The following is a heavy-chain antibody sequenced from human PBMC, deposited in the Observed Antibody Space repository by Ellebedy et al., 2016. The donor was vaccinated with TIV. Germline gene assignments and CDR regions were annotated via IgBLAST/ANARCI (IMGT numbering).Heavy chain of an antibody. CDR2: ISSNGGST. Sequence: GESLKISCAASGFTFSSYAMHWVRQAPGKGLEYVSAISSNGGSTYYANSVKGRFTISRDNSKNTLYLQMGSLRAEDMAVYYCARDWNSNGPTDYWGQGTLVTVSS. CDR1: GFTFSSYA. CDR3: ARDWNSNGPTDY. D-gene: IGHD1-7*01. J-gene: IGHJ4*02. V-gene: IGHV3-64*01.